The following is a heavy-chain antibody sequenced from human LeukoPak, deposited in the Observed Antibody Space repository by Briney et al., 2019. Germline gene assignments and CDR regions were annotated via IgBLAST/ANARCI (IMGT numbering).Heavy chain of an antibody. V-gene: IGHV1-69*05. CDR2: IIPIFGTA. Sequence: SVKVSCKASGYTFTSYYMHWVRQAPGQGLEWMGGIIPIFGTANYAQKFQGRVTITTDESTSTAYMELSSLRSEDTAVYYCARATMLVCNYYYYMDVWGKGTTVTVSS. CDR3: ARATMLVCNYYYYMDV. D-gene: IGHD3-10*02. CDR1: GYTFTSYY. J-gene: IGHJ6*03.